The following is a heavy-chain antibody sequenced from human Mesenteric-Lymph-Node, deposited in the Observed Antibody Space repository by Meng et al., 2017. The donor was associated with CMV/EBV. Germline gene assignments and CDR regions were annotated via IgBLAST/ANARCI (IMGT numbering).Heavy chain of an antibody. CDR2: INGDGSVT. CDR3: ASKPFDPDNF. Sequence: GESLKISCAASGFTFGDYAVSWVRQAPGKGLVWVSRINGDGSVTTYADSVKGRFTISRDNAKNTLFLQMDRPRAEDTAVYYCASKPFDPDNFWGQGTLVTVSS. CDR1: GFTFGDYA. D-gene: IGHD3-9*01. J-gene: IGHJ4*02. V-gene: IGHV3-74*01.